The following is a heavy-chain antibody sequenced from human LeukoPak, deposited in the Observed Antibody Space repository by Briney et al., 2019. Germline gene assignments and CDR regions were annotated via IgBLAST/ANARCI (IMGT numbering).Heavy chain of an antibody. D-gene: IGHD3-10*01. J-gene: IGHJ3*02. CDR3: ARGGFTTMVRGVIITLDAFDI. V-gene: IGHV1-46*01. CDR2: INPGGGTT. Sequence: ASVKVSCKASGYSFTNYYLHWVRQAPGQGSEWMGIINPGGGTTTYAQRFQGRVTMTRDTYTSTVYMELSSLRSEDTAVYYCARGGFTTMVRGVIITLDAFDIWGQGTMVTVSS. CDR1: GYSFTNYY.